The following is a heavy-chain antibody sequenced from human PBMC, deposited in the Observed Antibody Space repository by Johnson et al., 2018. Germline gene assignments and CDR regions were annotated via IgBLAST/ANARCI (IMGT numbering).Heavy chain of an antibody. V-gene: IGHV3-30*18. CDR3: AKDDNWGSAFDI. Sequence: VQLVETGGGVVQPGRSLRLSCAASGFIFSSYGMHWVRQAPGKGLEWVAVISYDGSNKYYTDSVKGRFTISRDNSENTLYLQMNSLRAEDTAVYYCAKDDNWGSAFDIWGQGTMVTVSS. CDR1: GFIFSSYG. J-gene: IGHJ3*02. CDR2: ISYDGSNK. D-gene: IGHD7-27*01.